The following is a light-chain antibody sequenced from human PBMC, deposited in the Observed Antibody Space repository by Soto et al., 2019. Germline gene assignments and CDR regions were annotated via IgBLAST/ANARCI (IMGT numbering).Light chain of an antibody. CDR2: EGS. V-gene: IGLV2-23*01. CDR3: CSYAGSSTLV. J-gene: IGLJ3*02. CDR1: SSDVGSYNL. Sequence: QSALTQPASVSGSPGQSITISCNGTSSDVGSYNLVSWYQQHPGKAPKLLIYEGSKRPSGVSNRFSGLKSGNTASLTISGLQAEDEADYYCCSYAGSSTLVFGGGTKLTVL.